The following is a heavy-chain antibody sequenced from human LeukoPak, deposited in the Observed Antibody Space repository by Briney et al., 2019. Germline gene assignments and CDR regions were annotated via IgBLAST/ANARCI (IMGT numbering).Heavy chain of an antibody. CDR3: AKDPRPVWFGAAFHY. CDR2: ISGSGGST. Sequence: AGSLTLTCAASGFTFSSYAFSWVRQAPAKGLEWVSAISGSGGSTYYEDSEKGRFTISRDNYKNMLYLQMSSLRAEDTAVYCCAKDPRPVWFGAAFHYWVQGTLVTVSS. D-gene: IGHD3-10*01. V-gene: IGHV3-23*01. CDR1: GFTFSSYA. J-gene: IGHJ4*02.